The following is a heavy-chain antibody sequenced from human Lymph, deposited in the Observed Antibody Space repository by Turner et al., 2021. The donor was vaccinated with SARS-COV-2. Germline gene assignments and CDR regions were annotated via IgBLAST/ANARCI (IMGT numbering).Heavy chain of an antibody. CDR3: ARVGVRFEWSDGYHYYYAMDV. V-gene: IGHV3-7*03. J-gene: IGHJ6*02. CDR2: IKQDGSEK. Sequence: EVQLVESGGGLVQPGGSLRLSCAASGFTFSSYWMSWVRQAPGKGLEWVANIKQDGSEKYYVDSVKGRFTISRDNAKNSLYLQMNSLRADDTAEYFCARVGVRFEWSDGYHYYYAMDVWGQGTTVTVSS. CDR1: GFTFSSYW. D-gene: IGHD3-3*01.